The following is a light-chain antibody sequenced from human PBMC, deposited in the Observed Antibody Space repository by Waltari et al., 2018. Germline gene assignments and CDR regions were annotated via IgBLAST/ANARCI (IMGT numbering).Light chain of an antibody. CDR1: SSDVGGYNY. CDR3: SSYTSSSPVV. Sequence: ITISCTGTSSDVGGYNYVSWYQQHPGKAPKLMIYDVSKRPSGVSNRFSGSKSGNTASLTISGLQAEDEADYYCSSYTSSSPVVFGGGTKLTVL. J-gene: IGLJ2*01. CDR2: DVS. V-gene: IGLV2-14*04.